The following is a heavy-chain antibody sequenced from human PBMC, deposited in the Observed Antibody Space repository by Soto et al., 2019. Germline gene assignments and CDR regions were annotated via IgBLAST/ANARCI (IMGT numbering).Heavy chain of an antibody. CDR2: MNPNSGKT. CDR3: ARRGFSSSWGYWYFDL. Sequence: QVQLVQSGAEVKKPGASVKVSCKASGYTFTSYDINWVRQATGQGLEWMGWMNPNSGKTGYAQKFQGRVTRTRNTSMSTAYMELSSLRSEDTAVYFCARRGFSSSWGYWYFDLWGRGTLVTVSS. J-gene: IGHJ2*01. D-gene: IGHD6-13*01. V-gene: IGHV1-8*01. CDR1: GYTFTSYD.